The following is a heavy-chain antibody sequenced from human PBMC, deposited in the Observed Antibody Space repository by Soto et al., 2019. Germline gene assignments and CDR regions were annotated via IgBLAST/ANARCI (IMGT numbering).Heavy chain of an antibody. V-gene: IGHV3-30-3*01. CDR1: GFTFSSYA. CDR3: ARDKAVAGDYYYYYGRDV. J-gene: IGHJ6*02. CDR2: ISYDGSNK. D-gene: IGHD6-19*01. Sequence: QVQLVESGGGVVQPGRSLRLSCAASGFTFSSYAMHWVRQAPGKGLEWVAVISYDGSNKYYADSVKGRFTISRDNSKNTLYLQMNSLRAEDTAVYYCARDKAVAGDYYYYYGRDVWGQGTTVTVSS.